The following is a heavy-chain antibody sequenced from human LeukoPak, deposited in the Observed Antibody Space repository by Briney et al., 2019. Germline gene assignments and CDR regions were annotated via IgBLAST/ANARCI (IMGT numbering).Heavy chain of an antibody. J-gene: IGHJ4*02. CDR2: ISSRSNFI. CDR3: ARARVYGYSSGGLIDF. Sequence: GGSLRLSCAASGLTFSTYTMHWVRQAPGRGLEWLSSISSRSNFINYSDSVRGRFTISRDNADNSLFLQMNSLSAEDTAVYYCARARVYGYSSGGLIDFWGQGTTVTVSS. CDR1: GLTFSTYT. D-gene: IGHD5-18*01. V-gene: IGHV3-21*06.